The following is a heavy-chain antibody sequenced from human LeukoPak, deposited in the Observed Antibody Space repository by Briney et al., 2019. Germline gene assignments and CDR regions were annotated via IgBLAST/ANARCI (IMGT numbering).Heavy chain of an antibody. CDR1: GGSISSYY. Sequence: PSETLSLTCTVSGGSISSYYWSWIRQLPGKGLEWIGYIYYSGSTNCNPSLKSRVTISVDTSKNQFSLKLSSVTAADTAVYYCARKNYDFWSGYYDGFDPWGQGTLVTVSS. CDR3: ARKNYDFWSGYYDGFDP. D-gene: IGHD3-3*01. J-gene: IGHJ5*02. V-gene: IGHV4-59*01. CDR2: IYYSGST.